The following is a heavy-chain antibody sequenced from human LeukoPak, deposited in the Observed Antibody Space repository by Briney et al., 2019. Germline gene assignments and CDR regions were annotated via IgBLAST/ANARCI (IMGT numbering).Heavy chain of an antibody. J-gene: IGHJ3*02. V-gene: IGHV1-8*03. CDR3: AREQQNDAFDI. CDR1: GYTFTSYD. Sequence: ASVKVSCKAPGYTFTSYDINWVRQGTGQGLGWMGWMNPNIGNTGYAQKFQGRVTITRNTSISTAYMELSSLRSEDTAVYYCAREQQNDAFDIWGQGTMVTVSS. D-gene: IGHD5-18*01. CDR2: MNPNIGNT.